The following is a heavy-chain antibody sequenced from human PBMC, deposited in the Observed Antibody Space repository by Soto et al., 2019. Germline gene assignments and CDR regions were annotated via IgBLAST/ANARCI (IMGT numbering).Heavy chain of an antibody. CDR1: GYTFTSYG. CDR2: ISAYNGNT. Sequence: QVQLVQSGAEVKKPGASVKVSCKASGYTFTSYGISWVRQAPGQGLEWMGWISAYNGNTNYAQKLQGRVTMTTDTSTSTAYMELRSLRSDDTAVYYCARDLDRWGSGGSCSSMDYWGQGTLVTVSS. CDR3: ARDLDRWGSGGSCSSMDY. D-gene: IGHD2-15*01. V-gene: IGHV1-18*01. J-gene: IGHJ4*02.